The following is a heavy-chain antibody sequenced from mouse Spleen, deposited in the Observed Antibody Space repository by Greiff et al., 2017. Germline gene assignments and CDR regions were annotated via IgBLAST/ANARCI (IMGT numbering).Heavy chain of an antibody. V-gene: IGHV1-69*01. Sequence: QVQLQQPGAELVMPGASVKLSCKASGYTFTSYWMHWVKQRPGQGLEWIGEIDPSDSYTNYNQKFKGKATLTVDKSSSTAYMQLSSLTSEDSAVYYCARLSTVVATDVWGTGTTVTVSS. D-gene: IGHD1-1*01. CDR3: ARLSTVVATDV. CDR2: IDPSDSYT. CDR1: GYTFTSYW. J-gene: IGHJ1*03.